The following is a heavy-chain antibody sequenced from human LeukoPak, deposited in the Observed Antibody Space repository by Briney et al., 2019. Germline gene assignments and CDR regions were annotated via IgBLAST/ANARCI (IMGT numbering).Heavy chain of an antibody. V-gene: IGHV4-39*07. D-gene: IGHD1-26*01. J-gene: IGHJ4*02. CDR3: ARGNSGSHNDY. CDR2: IYYSGST. CDR1: GGSISSSSYY. Sequence: SETLSLTCTVSGGSISSSSYYWGWIRQPPGKGLEWIGSIYYSGSTYYNPSLKSRVTISVDTSKNQFSLKLSSVTAADTAVYYCARGNSGSHNDYWGQGTLVTVSS.